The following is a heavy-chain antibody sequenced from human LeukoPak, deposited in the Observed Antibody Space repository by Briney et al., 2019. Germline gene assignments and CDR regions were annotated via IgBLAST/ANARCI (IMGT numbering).Heavy chain of an antibody. V-gene: IGHV3-33*06. J-gene: IGHJ4*02. Sequence: PGGSLRLSCAASGFTFSSYGMHWVRQAPGKGLEWVAVIWYDGSNKYYADSVKSRFTISRDNSKNTLYLQINSLRAEDTAVYYCAKVRSSSWTKEFDYWGQGTLVTVSS. CDR3: AKVRSSSWTKEFDY. CDR2: IWYDGSNK. CDR1: GFTFSSYG. D-gene: IGHD6-13*01.